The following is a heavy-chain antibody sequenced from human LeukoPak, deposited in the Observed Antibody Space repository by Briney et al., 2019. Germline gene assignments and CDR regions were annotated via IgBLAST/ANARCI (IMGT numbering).Heavy chain of an antibody. J-gene: IGHJ4*02. D-gene: IGHD3-10*01. CDR3: TRRGGGHEFDH. CDR2: ISFDGNTK. Sequence: PGGSLRLSCAASGFTFSNYAMHWVRQAPGKGLEWVAVISFDGNTKYYADSVKGRFTISRDNSKNTLYLQMNGLRTEDTAMYYCTRRGGGHEFDHWGQGTLVTVSS. CDR1: GFTFSNYA. V-gene: IGHV3-30-3*01.